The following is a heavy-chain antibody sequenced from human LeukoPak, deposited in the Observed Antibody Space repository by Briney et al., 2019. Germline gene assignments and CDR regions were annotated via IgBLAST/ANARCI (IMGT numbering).Heavy chain of an antibody. Sequence: GGSLRLSCAASGFTFSSYEMNWVRQAPGKGLEWVSYISSSGSTIYYADSVKGRFTISRDNAKNSLYLQMNSLRAEDTAVYYCARGGSRIAARRLFDYWGQGTLVTVSS. D-gene: IGHD6-6*01. CDR1: GFTFSSYE. J-gene: IGHJ4*02. CDR2: ISSSGSTI. CDR3: ARGGSRIAARRLFDY. V-gene: IGHV3-48*03.